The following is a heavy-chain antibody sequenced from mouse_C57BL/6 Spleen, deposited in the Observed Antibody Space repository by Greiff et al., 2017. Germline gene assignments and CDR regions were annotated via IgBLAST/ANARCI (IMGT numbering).Heavy chain of an antibody. CDR1: GYTFTSYW. Sequence: VQLQQSGAELVRPGSSVKLSCKASGYTFTSYWMHWVKQRPIQGLEWIGNIDPSDSETHYNQKFKDKATLTVDNSSSKAYMQLRSQMSYDSAVDYCARRGDYGYPDAMDYWGQGTSVTVSS. J-gene: IGHJ4*01. CDR2: IDPSDSET. D-gene: IGHD2-2*01. CDR3: ARRGDYGYPDAMDY. V-gene: IGHV1-52*01.